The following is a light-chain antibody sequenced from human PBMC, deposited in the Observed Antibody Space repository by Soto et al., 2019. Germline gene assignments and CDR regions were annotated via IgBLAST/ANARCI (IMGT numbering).Light chain of an antibody. CDR1: SSDVGAYIY. CDR3: SSYTGSSTEV. V-gene: IGLV2-14*03. CDR2: DVS. J-gene: IGLJ1*01. Sequence: QSVLTQPASVSGSPGQSIAISCTGTSSDVGAYIYVSWYQHHPGKAPKLILYDVSARPSGVSDRFSGSKSGNTASLTISGLQPEDEADYYCSSYTGSSTEVFGTGTKVTV.